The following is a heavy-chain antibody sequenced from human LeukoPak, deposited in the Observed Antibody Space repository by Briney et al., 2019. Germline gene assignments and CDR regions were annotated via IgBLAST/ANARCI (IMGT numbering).Heavy chain of an antibody. CDR1: GVSISSHY. CDR3: ATIKRGSIFGYFDF. J-gene: IGHJ4*02. CDR2: LYDSDGS. Sequence: SETLSLTCIVSGVSISSHYWSWIRQPPGKGLEWIGYLYDSDGSKDNPSLKSRATLSADTSKNQFSLRLSSVTAADTAAYYCATIKRGSIFGYFDFWGQGIPVTVSS. V-gene: IGHV4-59*11. D-gene: IGHD5-18*01.